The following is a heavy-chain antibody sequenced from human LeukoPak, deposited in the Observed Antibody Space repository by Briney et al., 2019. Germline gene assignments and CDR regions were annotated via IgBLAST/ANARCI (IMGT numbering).Heavy chain of an antibody. CDR1: GYTFTMFG. CDR3: TRDRGELPHSHFDY. V-gene: IGHV1-18*01. D-gene: IGHD1-26*01. Sequence: ASVKVSCKASGYTFTMFGISWARQAPGQGLEWMGWISAYNGNTNYVQNFQGRVTMTTDTSTSTAYMELRSLRSDDTAVYYCTRDRGELPHSHFDYWGQGTLVTVSS. J-gene: IGHJ4*02. CDR2: ISAYNGNT.